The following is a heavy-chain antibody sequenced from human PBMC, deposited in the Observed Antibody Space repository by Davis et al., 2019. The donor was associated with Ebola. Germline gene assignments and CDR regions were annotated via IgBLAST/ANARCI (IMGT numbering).Heavy chain of an antibody. V-gene: IGHV1-2*02. CDR1: GYTFTGYY. J-gene: IGHJ3*02. Sequence: ASVKVSCKASGYTFTGYYMHWVRQAPGQGLEWMGWINPNSGGTNYAQKFQGRVTMTRDTSTSTVYMELSSLRSEDTAVYYCARETGFRSGSPGDAFDIWGQGTMVTVSS. D-gene: IGHD3-10*01. CDR3: ARETGFRSGSPGDAFDI. CDR2: INPNSGGT.